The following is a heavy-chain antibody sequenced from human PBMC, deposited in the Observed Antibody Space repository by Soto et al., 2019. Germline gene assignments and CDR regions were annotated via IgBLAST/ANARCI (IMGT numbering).Heavy chain of an antibody. CDR1: GYTFTSYG. CDR3: ARGSMVRGVITPDDAFDI. J-gene: IGHJ3*02. D-gene: IGHD3-10*01. Sequence: ASVKVSCKASGYTFTSYGISWVRQAPGQGLEWMGWISAYNGNTNYAQKLQGRVTMTTDTSTGTAYMELRSLRSDDTAVYYCARGSMVRGVITPDDAFDIWGQGTMVTVSS. V-gene: IGHV1-18*01. CDR2: ISAYNGNT.